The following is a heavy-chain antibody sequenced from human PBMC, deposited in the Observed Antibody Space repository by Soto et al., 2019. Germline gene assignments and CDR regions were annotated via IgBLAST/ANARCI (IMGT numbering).Heavy chain of an antibody. CDR1: GGTFSGYA. CDR2: FVPLFGST. Sequence: QVQLVQSGAEVKKPGSSVKVSCQASGGTFSGYALTWVRQAPGQGLEWMGEFVPLFGSTNYAQKFAGRITMSADESTSTGYMELSTLRSEDTAVYYCATHSLGTSSPPYFDNWGQGTLVTVSS. CDR3: ATHSLGTSSPPYFDN. D-gene: IGHD2-15*01. V-gene: IGHV1-69*01. J-gene: IGHJ4*02.